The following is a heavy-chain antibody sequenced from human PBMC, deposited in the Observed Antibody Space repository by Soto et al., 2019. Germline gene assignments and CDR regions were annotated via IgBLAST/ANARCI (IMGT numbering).Heavy chain of an antibody. CDR1: GFTFSSYG. D-gene: IGHD3-10*01. V-gene: IGHV3-33*01. CDR2: IWYDGSNK. J-gene: IGHJ4*02. Sequence: GGSLRLSCAASGFTFSSYGMHGVRQAPGKGLEWVAVIWYDGSNKYYADSVKGRFTISRDNSKNTLYLQMNSLRAEDTAVYYCARPLAGTTFDYWGQGTLVTVSS. CDR3: ARPLAGTTFDY.